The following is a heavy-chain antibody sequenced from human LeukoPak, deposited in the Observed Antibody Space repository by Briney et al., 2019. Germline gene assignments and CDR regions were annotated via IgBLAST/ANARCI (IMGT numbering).Heavy chain of an antibody. Sequence: GGSLRLSCAASGFTFSSYWLSWVRQAPGKGLEWVANIKQDGSEKYCVDSGKGRFTISRDNAKNSLYLQMSSLRAEDTAVYYCARAALGDGSGSFDAFDIWGQGTMVTVSS. D-gene: IGHD3-10*01. V-gene: IGHV3-7*04. CDR3: ARAALGDGSGSFDAFDI. CDR2: IKQDGSEK. CDR1: GFTFSSYW. J-gene: IGHJ3*02.